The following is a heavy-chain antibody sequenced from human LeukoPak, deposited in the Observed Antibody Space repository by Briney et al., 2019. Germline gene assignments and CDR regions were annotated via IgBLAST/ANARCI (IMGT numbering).Heavy chain of an antibody. Sequence: GGSLRLSCTASGFTFGDYAMSWFRQAPGKGLEWVGFIRSKAYGGTTEYAASVKGRFTISRDDSKSIAYLQMNSLKTEDTAVYYCRGDGSGTYYYYYMDVWGKGTTVTVSS. CDR3: RGDGSGTYYYYYMDV. CDR2: IRSKAYGGTT. V-gene: IGHV3-49*03. CDR1: GFTFGDYA. D-gene: IGHD3-10*01. J-gene: IGHJ6*03.